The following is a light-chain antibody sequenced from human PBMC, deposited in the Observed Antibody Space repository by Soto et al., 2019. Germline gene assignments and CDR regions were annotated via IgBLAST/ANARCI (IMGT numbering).Light chain of an antibody. J-gene: IGKJ1*01. V-gene: IGKV3-15*01. Sequence: VMTQSPATLSVSPGERVTLSCRASQRISNSYLAWYQQRPGQAPRLLIYGASTRATGIPARISGSGSGTEFTLTITSLQSEDFAVYYCQQYNKWRTFGQGTKVDIK. CDR2: GAS. CDR1: QRISNSY. CDR3: QQYNKWRT.